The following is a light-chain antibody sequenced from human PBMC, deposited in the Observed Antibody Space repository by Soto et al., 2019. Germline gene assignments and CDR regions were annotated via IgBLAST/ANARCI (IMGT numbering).Light chain of an antibody. CDR2: AAS. V-gene: IGKV1-39*01. Sequence: DIQMTQSPSSLSASVGDRVTITCRASQTIINYLNWYQHKPGTAPKLLIYAASSLQSGVPSRFSGSGSGTDFTLTISSLQPEDFATYYCQKSYTTPRITFGQGTRLEIK. CDR1: QTIINY. CDR3: QKSYTTPRIT. J-gene: IGKJ5*01.